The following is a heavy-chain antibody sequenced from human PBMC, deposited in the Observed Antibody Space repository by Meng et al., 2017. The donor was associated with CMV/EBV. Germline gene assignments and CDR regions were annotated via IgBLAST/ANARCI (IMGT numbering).Heavy chain of an antibody. Sequence: QVQLVQSGAEVKKPGASVNVSYKASGYTFTSYYMHWVRQAPGQGLEWMGIINPSGGSTSYAQKFQGRVTMTRDTSTSTVYMELSSLRSEDTAVYYCARESSYDFSHDYWGQGTLVTVSS. J-gene: IGHJ4*02. D-gene: IGHD3-3*01. CDR3: ARESSYDFSHDY. CDR2: INPSGGST. V-gene: IGHV1-46*01. CDR1: GYTFTSYY.